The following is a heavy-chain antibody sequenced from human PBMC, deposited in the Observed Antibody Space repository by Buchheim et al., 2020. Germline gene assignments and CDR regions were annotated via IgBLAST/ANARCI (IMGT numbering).Heavy chain of an antibody. Sequence: QLQLQESGPGLVKPSQTLSLTCTVSGGSISSGGFYWSWVRQHPGKGLEWIGYIYDSGSTYYNPSLKSRVTISGDTSKNQFSLKLSSVTAADTAVYYCARVGYCSSASCYTSPNFDYWGQGTL. CDR1: GGSISSGGFY. CDR3: ARVGYCSSASCYTSPNFDY. J-gene: IGHJ4*02. V-gene: IGHV4-31*03. CDR2: IYDSGST. D-gene: IGHD2-2*02.